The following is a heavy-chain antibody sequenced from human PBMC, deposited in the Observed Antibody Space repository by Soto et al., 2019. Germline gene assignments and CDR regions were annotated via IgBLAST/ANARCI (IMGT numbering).Heavy chain of an antibody. D-gene: IGHD3-9*01. CDR2: LSHDGGNT. CDR3: AKQAGTWVDSAIDF. CDR1: DFSFTSYA. J-gene: IGHJ4*02. V-gene: IGHV3-23*01. Sequence: EVEMLASGGGVVQPGESLRLSCVAPDFSFTSYAMTWVRLTPGKGLQWVAALSHDGGNTYYRDSVRGRFTISRDNSKNTLYLQMNSLKGEETAVYYCAKQAGTWVDSAIDFWGQGTQVTVSS.